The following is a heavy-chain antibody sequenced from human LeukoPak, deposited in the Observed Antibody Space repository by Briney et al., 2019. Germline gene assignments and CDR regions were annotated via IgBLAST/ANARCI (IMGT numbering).Heavy chain of an antibody. J-gene: IGHJ3*02. CDR2: ISGSGGST. V-gene: IGHV3-23*01. CDR3: ARGLRYFDWLFPPDAFDI. CDR1: GFTFSSYG. D-gene: IGHD3-9*01. Sequence: GGSLRLSCAASGFTFSSYGMSWVRQAPGKGLEWVSAISGSGGSTYYADSVKGRFTISRDNSKNTLYLQMNSLRAEDTAVYYCARGLRYFDWLFPPDAFDIWGQGTMVTVSS.